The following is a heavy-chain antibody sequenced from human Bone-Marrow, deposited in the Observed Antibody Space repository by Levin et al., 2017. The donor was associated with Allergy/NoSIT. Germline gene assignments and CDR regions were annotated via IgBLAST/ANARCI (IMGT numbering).Heavy chain of an antibody. Sequence: ASVKVSCKTSGYTFSNYFIHWVRQAPGQGPEWMGITIPNGGRTSYAQRFEGRLTITSDTSTSTVYMDLSSLRSEDTALYFCARALRPSFYDSNVIVWGQGTAVTVSS. J-gene: IGHJ6*02. D-gene: IGHD3-22*01. CDR2: TIPNGGRT. CDR3: ARALRPSFYDSNVIV. CDR1: GYTFSNYF. V-gene: IGHV1-46*01.